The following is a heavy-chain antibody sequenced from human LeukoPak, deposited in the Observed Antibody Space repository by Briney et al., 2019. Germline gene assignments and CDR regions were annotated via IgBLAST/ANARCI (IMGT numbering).Heavy chain of an antibody. J-gene: IGHJ4*02. CDR2: IYSGGST. D-gene: IGHD6-13*01. Sequence: PGGSLRLSCAASGFTVSSNYMSWVRQAPGKGLEWVSVIYSGGSTYYADSVKGRFTISRDNSKNTLYLQMNSLRAEDTAVNYCATSRSAAGYAFDYWGQGTLVTVSS. CDR3: ATSRSAAGYAFDY. CDR1: GFTVSSNY. V-gene: IGHV3-53*01.